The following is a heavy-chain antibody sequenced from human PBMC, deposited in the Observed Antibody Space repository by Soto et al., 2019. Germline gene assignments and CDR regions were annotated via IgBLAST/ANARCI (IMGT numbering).Heavy chain of an antibody. V-gene: IGHV3-30*03. CDR3: ARDRDNWNDLAFGGMDV. D-gene: IGHD1-1*01. J-gene: IGHJ6*02. CDR1: GFTFSSYG. Sequence: GGYLRLSCAASGFTFSSYGMHWVRQAPGKGLEWVAVISYDGSNKYYADSVKGRFTISRDNAKNSLYLQMNSLRAEDTAVYYCARDRDNWNDLAFGGMDVWGPGTTVTVSS. CDR2: ISYDGSNK.